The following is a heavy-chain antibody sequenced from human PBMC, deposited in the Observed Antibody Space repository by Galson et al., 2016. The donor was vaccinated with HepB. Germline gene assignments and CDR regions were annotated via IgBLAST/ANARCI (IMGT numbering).Heavy chain of an antibody. V-gene: IGHV1-2*06. Sequence: SCKASGYTFTGYYMHWVRQAPGQGLEWMGRISPNSGGTNYAQKFQGRVTMTRDTSISTAYMELSRLRSDDPAVYYCARENSDGYFDLWGRGTLVTVSS. CDR2: ISPNSGGT. CDR1: GYTFTGYY. CDR3: ARENSDGYFDL. D-gene: IGHD2-21*02. J-gene: IGHJ2*01.